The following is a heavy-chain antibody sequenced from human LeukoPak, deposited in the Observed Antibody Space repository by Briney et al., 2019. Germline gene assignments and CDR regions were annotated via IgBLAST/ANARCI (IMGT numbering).Heavy chain of an antibody. V-gene: IGHV3-23*01. CDR1: GFTFSSYA. J-gene: IGHJ4*02. D-gene: IGHD2-15*01. Sequence: GGSLRLSCAASGFTFSSYAMSWVRQAPGKGLAWVSAISGSGGSTYYADSVKGRFTISRDNSKNTLYLQMNSLRAEDTAVYYCAKGYCSGGSCYLNDYWGQGTLVTVSS. CDR2: ISGSGGST. CDR3: AKGYCSGGSCYLNDY.